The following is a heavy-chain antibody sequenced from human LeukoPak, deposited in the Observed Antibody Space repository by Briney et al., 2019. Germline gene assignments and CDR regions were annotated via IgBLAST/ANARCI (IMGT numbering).Heavy chain of an antibody. V-gene: IGHV3-21*01. D-gene: IGHD3-22*01. CDR2: ISSSSSYI. CDR1: GFTFSSYS. Sequence: GGSLRLSCAASGFTFSSYSMNWVRQAPGKVLEWVSSISSSSSYIYYADSVKGRFTISRDNAKNSLYLQMNSLRAEDTAVYYCARDSEMSREYYYDSSGYSHYFDYWGQGTLVTVSS. J-gene: IGHJ4*02. CDR3: ARDSEMSREYYYDSSGYSHYFDY.